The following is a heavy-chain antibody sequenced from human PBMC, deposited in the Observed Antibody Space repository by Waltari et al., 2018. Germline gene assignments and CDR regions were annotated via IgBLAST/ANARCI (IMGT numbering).Heavy chain of an antibody. Sequence: EVQLVESGGALVQPGGSLRLPCATSGFTFRTYWMHWVRQAPGKGLMGVAHIESDESRTTYAESVKGRFTISRDNAKNTVYLQMNSLRDDDTAVYYCVRDEPGDGLDYWGQGTLVTVSS. J-gene: IGHJ4*02. D-gene: IGHD7-27*01. CDR2: IESDESRT. CDR3: VRDEPGDGLDY. CDR1: GFTFRTYW. V-gene: IGHV3-74*03.